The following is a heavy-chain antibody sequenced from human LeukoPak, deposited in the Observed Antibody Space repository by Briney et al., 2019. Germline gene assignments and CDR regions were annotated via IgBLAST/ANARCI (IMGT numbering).Heavy chain of an antibody. D-gene: IGHD3-22*01. V-gene: IGHV3-66*01. CDR2: VYTSGNT. J-gene: IGHJ4*02. Sequence: GGSLRLSCAASGFTFSSYAMSWVRQAPGKGLEWVSVVYTSGNTYYADSVKGRFTISRDNSKNTLYLQLNSLRAEDTAVYYCARSGFYYYFDSWGQGTLVTVSS. CDR3: ARSGFYYYFDS. CDR1: GFTFSSYA.